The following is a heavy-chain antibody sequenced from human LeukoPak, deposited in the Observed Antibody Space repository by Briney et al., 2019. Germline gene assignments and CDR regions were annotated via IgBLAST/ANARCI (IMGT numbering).Heavy chain of an antibody. CDR1: GGSISSGANY. D-gene: IGHD4-11*01. CDR2: ISHSESA. Sequence: TSQTLSLTCTVSGGSISSGANYWSWIRQPPGRDLEWIGYISHSESAYYSPSLESRITISVDRSKNQFSLKLKSVTAADTAIYYCARDGGTTSNPSHDTFAIWGQGTMVAVSS. CDR3: ARDGGTTSNPSHDTFAI. J-gene: IGHJ3*02. V-gene: IGHV4-30-2*01.